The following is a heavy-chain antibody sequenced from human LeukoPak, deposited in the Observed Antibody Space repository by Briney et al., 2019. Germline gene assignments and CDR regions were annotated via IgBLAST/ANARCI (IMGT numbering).Heavy chain of an antibody. CDR1: GGSINSGDYY. CDR2: IYYSGST. Sequence: SETLSLTCTVSGGSINSGDYYWSWIRQHPGKGLEWIGHIYYSGSTCFNPSLKSRVTISVDVSKDQFSLKLSSVTAADTAVYYCATRRASKFYFDYWGQGTLVTVSS. D-gene: IGHD3-10*01. V-gene: IGHV4-31*03. J-gene: IGHJ4*02. CDR3: ATRRASKFYFDY.